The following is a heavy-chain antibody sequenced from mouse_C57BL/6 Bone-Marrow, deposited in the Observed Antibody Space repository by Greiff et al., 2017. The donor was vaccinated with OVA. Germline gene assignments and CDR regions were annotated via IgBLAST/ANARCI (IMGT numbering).Heavy chain of an antibody. CDR1: GYTFTGYW. D-gene: IGHD2-3*01. CDR3: ATDGYYHYWYFDV. J-gene: IGHJ1*03. CDR2: ILPGSGST. Sequence: QVQLQQSGAELMKPGASVKLSCKATGYTFTGYWIEWVKQRPGHGLEWIGEILPGSGSTNYNEKFKGKATFTADTSSNTAYMQLSNLTTEDSAIYDCATDGYYHYWYFDVWGTGTTVTVSS. V-gene: IGHV1-9*01.